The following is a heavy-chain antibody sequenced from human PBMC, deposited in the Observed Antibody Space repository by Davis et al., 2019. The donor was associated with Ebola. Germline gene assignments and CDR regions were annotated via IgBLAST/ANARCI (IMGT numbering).Heavy chain of an antibody. J-gene: IGHJ4*02. V-gene: IGHV5-51*01. Sequence: GGSLRLSCKGSGYSFTTYWIAWVRQTPAKGLEWMGIIYPGDSDTRYSPSFEGQVTISVDRSISTAYLQWSSLKASDTAMYYCARGPRSYFRAGGDDYWGQGTLVTVSS. CDR2: IYPGDSDT. CDR1: GYSFTTYW. CDR3: ARGPRSYFRAGGDDY. D-gene: IGHD3-10*01.